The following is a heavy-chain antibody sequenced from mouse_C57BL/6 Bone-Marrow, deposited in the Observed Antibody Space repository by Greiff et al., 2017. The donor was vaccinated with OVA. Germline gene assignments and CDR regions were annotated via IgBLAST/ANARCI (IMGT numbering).Heavy chain of an antibody. Sequence: QVQLQQSGPELVKPGASVKISCKASGYAFSSSWMNWVKQRPGTGLEWIGRIYPGDGDTNYNGKFKGKATLTADKSSSTAYMQLSSLTSEDSAVYFCARSNWVCFAYWGQGTLVTVSA. V-gene: IGHV1-82*01. CDR1: GYAFSSSW. D-gene: IGHD4-1*01. J-gene: IGHJ3*01. CDR3: ARSNWVCFAY. CDR2: IYPGDGDT.